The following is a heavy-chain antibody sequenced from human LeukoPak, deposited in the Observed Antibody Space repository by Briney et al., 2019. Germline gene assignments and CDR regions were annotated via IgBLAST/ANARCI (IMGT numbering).Heavy chain of an antibody. J-gene: IGHJ1*01. V-gene: IGHV3-30*03. D-gene: IGHD4-17*01. CDR1: GFTFSDYA. Sequence: GGSLRLSCVGSGFTFSDYAIHWVRQAPGKGLEWVAVSAHDEVGKQFADSVKGRFTISRDNSKNTLYLQMNSLRAEDTAVYYCARDYGDTQYFQHWGQGTLVTVSS. CDR3: ARDYGDTQYFQH. CDR2: SAHDEVGK.